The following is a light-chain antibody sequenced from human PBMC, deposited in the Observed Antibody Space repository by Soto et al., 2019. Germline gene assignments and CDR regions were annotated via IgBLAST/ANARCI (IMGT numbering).Light chain of an antibody. CDR3: SSFTSINTWV. J-gene: IGLJ3*02. CDR1: SSDVGGYNY. Sequence: QSALTQPASVSGSPGQSITISCTGTSSDVGGYNYVSWYQQHPGKAPKLMIYEVSNRPSWVSNRFSGSKSGNTASLTISGLQAEDEADYYCSSFTSINTWVFGCGTKLTVL. CDR2: EVS. V-gene: IGLV2-14*01.